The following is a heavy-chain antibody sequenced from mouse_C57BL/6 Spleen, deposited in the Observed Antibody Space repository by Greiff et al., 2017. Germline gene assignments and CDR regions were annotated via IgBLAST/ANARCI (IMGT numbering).Heavy chain of an antibody. Sequence: EVKVVESGGGLVKPGGSLKLSCAASGFTFSDYGMHWVRQAPEKGLEWVAYISSGSSTIYYADTVKGRFTISRYNAKNNLFLQMTSLRSYDTAMYYCARPLGSSGYYFDYWGQGTTLTGSS. CDR3: ARPLGSSGYYFDY. V-gene: IGHV5-17*01. D-gene: IGHD3-2*02. CDR1: GFTFSDYG. CDR2: ISSGSSTI. J-gene: IGHJ2*01.